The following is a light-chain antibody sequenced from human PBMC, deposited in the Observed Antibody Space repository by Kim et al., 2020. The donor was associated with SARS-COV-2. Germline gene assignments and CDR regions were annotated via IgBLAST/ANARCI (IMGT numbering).Light chain of an antibody. Sequence: QSVLTQPPSVSAAPGQKVTISCSGGRSNIGTNPVSWYQQFPGTAPKLITYDNDKRHSGIPDRFSSSKSGTSATLGITGLRTGDEAYYYCATWDSSLSVEVFGGGTKVTVL. CDR1: RSNIGTNP. CDR2: DND. V-gene: IGLV1-51*01. CDR3: ATWDSSLSVEV. J-gene: IGLJ3*02.